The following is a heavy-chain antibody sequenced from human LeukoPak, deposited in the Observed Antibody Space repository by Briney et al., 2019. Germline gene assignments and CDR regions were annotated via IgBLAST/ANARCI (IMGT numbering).Heavy chain of an antibody. D-gene: IGHD6-19*01. CDR1: GLTVRSNY. CDR2: IYSGDST. J-gene: IGHJ4*02. V-gene: IGHV3-53*01. Sequence: GSLRLSCTASGLTVRSNYMSWVRQAPGKGLEWVSVIYSGDSTYYADSVKGRFTVSRDNSKNTLYLQMNSLTDDDTAVYYCAKGRGTNSGPTLDYWGQGTLVTVSS. CDR3: AKGRGTNSGPTLDY.